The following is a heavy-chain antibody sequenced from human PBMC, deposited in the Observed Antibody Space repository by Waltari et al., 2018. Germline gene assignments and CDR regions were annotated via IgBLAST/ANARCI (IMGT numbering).Heavy chain of an antibody. Sequence: QVQLVQSGAEVKKPGSSVKVSCKASGGTFSSDALSWVRQAPGQGLEWMGGIIPIFGTANDEQKFQGRVTITADESTSTAYMELSSLRSEDTAVYYCARDWGFTGDDAFDIWGQGTMVTVSS. CDR1: GGTFSSDA. CDR3: ARDWGFTGDDAFDI. CDR2: IIPIFGTA. D-gene: IGHD3-16*01. V-gene: IGHV1-69*01. J-gene: IGHJ3*02.